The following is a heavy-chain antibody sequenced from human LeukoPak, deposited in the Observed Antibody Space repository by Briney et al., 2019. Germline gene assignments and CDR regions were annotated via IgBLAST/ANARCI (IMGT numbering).Heavy chain of an antibody. D-gene: IGHD4-11*01. J-gene: IGHJ4*02. V-gene: IGHV3-30*03. Sequence: PGGSLRLSCAASGFTFSSYGMHWVRQAPGKGLEWVAVISYDGSNKYYADSVKGRFTISRDNSKNTLYLQMNSLRAEDTAVYYCARVFGPYSNYGASFDYWGQGTLVTVSS. CDR1: GFTFSSYG. CDR2: ISYDGSNK. CDR3: ARVFGPYSNYGASFDY.